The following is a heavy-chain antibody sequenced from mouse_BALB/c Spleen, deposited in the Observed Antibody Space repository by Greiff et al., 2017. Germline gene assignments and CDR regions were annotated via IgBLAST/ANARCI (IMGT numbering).Heavy chain of an antibody. CDR1: GFTFSSYY. J-gene: IGHJ4*01. CDR3: ARHEAGTSAMDY. D-gene: IGHD4-1*01. Sequence: EVKVEESGGGLVKLGGSLKLSCAASGFTFSSYYMSWVRQTPEKRLELVAAINSNGGSTYYPDTVKGRFTISRDNAKNTLYLQMSSLKSEDTALYYCARHEAGTSAMDYWGQGTSVTVSS. V-gene: IGHV5-6-2*01. CDR2: INSNGGST.